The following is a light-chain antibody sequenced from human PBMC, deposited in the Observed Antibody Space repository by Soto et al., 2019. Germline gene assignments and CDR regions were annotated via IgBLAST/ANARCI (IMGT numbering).Light chain of an antibody. J-gene: IGKJ1*01. V-gene: IGKV1-5*01. Sequence: DIQMTQSASTLSASFGDRVTITCRASQSISSWLAWYQQKPGKSPKLLIYDASSLESGVPSRFSGSGSGTEFTLTISSLQPDDFATYYCQQYNGTFGQGTKVDIK. CDR3: QQYNGT. CDR1: QSISSW. CDR2: DAS.